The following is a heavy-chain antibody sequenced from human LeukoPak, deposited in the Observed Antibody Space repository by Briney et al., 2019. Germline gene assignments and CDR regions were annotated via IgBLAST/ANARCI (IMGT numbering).Heavy chain of an antibody. CDR2: IRGSDGST. Sequence: GGSLRLSCAASGFTFSSYAMSWVRQAPGKGLEWVSSIRGSDGSTYYADSVKGRFTISRDNSKNTLYVQMNSLRAEDTAVYYCAKARGFCSGNNCYSPFDPWGQGTLVTVSS. CDR1: GFTFSSYA. CDR3: AKARGFCSGNNCYSPFDP. V-gene: IGHV3-23*01. D-gene: IGHD2-15*01. J-gene: IGHJ5*02.